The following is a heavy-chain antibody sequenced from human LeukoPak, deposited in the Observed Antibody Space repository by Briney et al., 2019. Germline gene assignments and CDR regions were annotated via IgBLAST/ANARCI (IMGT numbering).Heavy chain of an antibody. CDR2: IKQDGSEK. CDR3: AREDGYSFRFTYYYYGMDV. CDR1: GFTFSRYW. J-gene: IGHJ6*02. D-gene: IGHD5-18*01. V-gene: IGHV3-7*01. Sequence: GGSLRLSCAASGFTFSRYWMSWVRQAPGKGLECVANIKQDGSEKYYVDSVKGRFTISRDNAKNLLYLQMNSLRAEDTAVYYCAREDGYSFRFTYYYYGMDVWGQGTTVTVSS.